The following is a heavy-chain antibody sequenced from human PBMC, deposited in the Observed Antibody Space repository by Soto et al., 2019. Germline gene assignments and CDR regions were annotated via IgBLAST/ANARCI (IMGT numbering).Heavy chain of an antibody. D-gene: IGHD1-7*01. J-gene: IGHJ3*02. CDR1: GYTFTGYY. CDR2: INPNSGGT. V-gene: IGHV1-2*04. CDR3: ARVIKPSGTTGHAFDI. Sequence: ASVKVSCKASGYTFTGYYMHWVRQAPGQGLEWMGWINPNSGGTNYAQKFQGWVTMTRDTSISTAYMELSRLRSDDTAVYYCARVIKPSGTTGHAFDIWGQGTMVTVSS.